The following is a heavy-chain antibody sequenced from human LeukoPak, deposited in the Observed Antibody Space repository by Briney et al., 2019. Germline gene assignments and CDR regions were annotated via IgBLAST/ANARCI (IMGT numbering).Heavy chain of an antibody. V-gene: IGHV3-66*02. Sequence: GGSLRLSCAASGFTVSSDYMSWVRQAPGKGLEWVSVIYSGGSTYYADSVKGRFTISRDNSKNTLYLQMNSLRAEDTAVYYCARTRITIFGVAPDAFDIWGQGTMVTVSS. CDR3: ARTRITIFGVAPDAFDI. CDR1: GFTVSSDY. D-gene: IGHD3-3*01. J-gene: IGHJ3*02. CDR2: IYSGGST.